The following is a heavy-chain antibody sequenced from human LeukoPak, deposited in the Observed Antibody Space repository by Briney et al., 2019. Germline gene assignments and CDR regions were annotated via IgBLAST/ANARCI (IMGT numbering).Heavy chain of an antibody. CDR2: IIPIFGTA. CDR1: GYTFTSYG. D-gene: IGHD4-17*01. Sequence: SVKVSCKASGYTFTSYGISWVRQAPGQGLEWMGGIIPIFGTANYAQKFQGRVTITADESTSTAYMELSSLRSEDTAVYYCARERSDYGDYDYLDYWGQGTLVTVSS. CDR3: ARERSDYGDYDYLDY. V-gene: IGHV1-69*13. J-gene: IGHJ4*02.